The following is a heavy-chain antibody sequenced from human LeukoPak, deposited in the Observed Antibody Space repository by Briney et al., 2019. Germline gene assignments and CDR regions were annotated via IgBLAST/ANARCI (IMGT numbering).Heavy chain of an antibody. CDR3: ARGGSGNWNAPFDY. D-gene: IGHD1-1*01. V-gene: IGHV3-21*01. Sequence: GGSLRLSCAASGFTFSSFSMNWVRQAPGKGLEWVSSISSSSSYMYYADSVKGRFTISRDDAKNSLYLQLNSLRAEDTAVYYCARGGSGNWNAPFDYWGQGILVTVSS. J-gene: IGHJ4*02. CDR1: GFTFSSFS. CDR2: ISSSSSYM.